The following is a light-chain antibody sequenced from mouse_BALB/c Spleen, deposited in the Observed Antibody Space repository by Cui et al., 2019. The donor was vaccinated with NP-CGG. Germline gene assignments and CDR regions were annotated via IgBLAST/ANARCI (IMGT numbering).Light chain of an antibody. CDR3: ALWYSNHWV. CDR2: GTN. J-gene: IGLJ1*01. CDR1: TGAVTTANY. V-gene: IGLV1*01. Sequence: QAVVTQASALTTSPGETVTLTCRSSTGAVTTANYANWVQEKPDHLFTGLIGGTNNRPPGFPARFSGSLIGDKAALTITGAQTEDEAIYFCALWYSNHWVFGGGTKLTVL.